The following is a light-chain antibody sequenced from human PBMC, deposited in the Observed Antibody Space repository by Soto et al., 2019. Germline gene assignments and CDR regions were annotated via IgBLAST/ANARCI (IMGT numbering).Light chain of an antibody. CDR1: SSNIGSNT. J-gene: IGLJ3*02. CDR2: SNN. V-gene: IGLV1-44*01. CDR3: AAWDDSLHGPV. Sequence: QSVLTQPPSASGTPGQRFTISCSGSSSNIGSNTVNWYQQLPGTAPKLLIYSNNQRPSGVPDRFSGSKSGTSASLAISGLQSEDEADYYCAAWDDSLHGPVFGGGSQLTVL.